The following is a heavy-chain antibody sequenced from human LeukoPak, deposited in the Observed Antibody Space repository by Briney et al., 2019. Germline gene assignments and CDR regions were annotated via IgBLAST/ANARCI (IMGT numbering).Heavy chain of an antibody. V-gene: IGHV3-23*01. CDR2: ISENGGAA. J-gene: IGHJ4*02. D-gene: IGHD3-3*01. CDR3: ASYGVYDFWSGYISLGSREGQRNFDY. CDR1: GFTFTNYV. Sequence: GGSLRLSCAASGFTFTNYVMGWVRQAQGKGLEWVSAISENGGAADYADSVRGRFTISRDNSQNTLYQQMNSLRAEDTAVYYCASYGVYDFWSGYISLGSREGQRNFDYWGQGTLVTVSS.